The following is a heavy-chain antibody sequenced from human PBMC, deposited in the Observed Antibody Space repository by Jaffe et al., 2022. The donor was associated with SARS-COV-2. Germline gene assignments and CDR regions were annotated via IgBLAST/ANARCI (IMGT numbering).Heavy chain of an antibody. D-gene: IGHD2-21*01. Sequence: EVQLVQSGAEVKKIGESLRISCKASGYSFTNYWISWVRQMPGKGLEWMGRIDPSDSSTNYSPSFQGHVTFSADKSISTAYLQWSSLGAPDTAIYYCARPDCGNSGCKLLPHWGQGTLVTVSS. CDR3: ARPDCGNSGCKLLPH. J-gene: IGHJ4*02. V-gene: IGHV5-10-1*03. CDR1: GYSFTNYW. CDR2: IDPSDSST.